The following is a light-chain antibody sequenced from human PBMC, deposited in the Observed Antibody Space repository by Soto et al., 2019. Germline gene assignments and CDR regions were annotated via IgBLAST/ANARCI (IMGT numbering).Light chain of an antibody. CDR1: QDINSR. J-gene: IGKJ1*01. V-gene: IGKV1-12*01. CDR3: LQVANFPRT. Sequence: DIQMTQSPSSLSASVGDRVTITCQASQDINSRLAWFQQQPGRPPKYVIQAATMLQSGFPSRFAGSGSGRDFTLTIHTLQPEDSATYYCLQVANFPRTFGQGTKVDIK. CDR2: AAT.